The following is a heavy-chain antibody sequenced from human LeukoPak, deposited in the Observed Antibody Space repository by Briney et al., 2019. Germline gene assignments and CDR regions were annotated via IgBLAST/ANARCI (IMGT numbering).Heavy chain of an antibody. D-gene: IGHD2-2*01. CDR1: GYTFTSYD. CDR3: ARGRDARAISYYYYYMDV. V-gene: IGHV1-8*01. J-gene: IGHJ6*03. Sequence: ASVKVSCKASGYTFTSYDINWVRQATGQGLEWMGWMNPNSGNTGYAQKFHGRVTMTRNTSISTAYMELSSLRSEDTAVYYCARGRDARAISYYYYYMDVWGKGTTVTVSS. CDR2: MNPNSGNT.